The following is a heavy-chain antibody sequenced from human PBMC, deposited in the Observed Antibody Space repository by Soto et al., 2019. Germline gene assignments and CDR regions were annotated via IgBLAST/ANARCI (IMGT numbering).Heavy chain of an antibody. CDR3: AGAGDNSGYADY. CDR2: INHSGRT. D-gene: IGHD3-22*01. CDR1: GGSFSGYY. V-gene: IGHV4-34*01. J-gene: IGHJ4*02. Sequence: QVRLQQWGAGLLKPSETLSLTCAVYGGSFSGYYWSWIRQPPGKGLEWIGEINHSGRTNYNPSLKSPVTISVDTPKNQFSLNLRSVTAADTAVYYCAGAGDNSGYADYWGQGTLVTVSS.